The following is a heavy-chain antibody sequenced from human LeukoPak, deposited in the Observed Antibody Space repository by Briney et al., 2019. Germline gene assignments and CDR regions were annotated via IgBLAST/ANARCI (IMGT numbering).Heavy chain of an antibody. CDR3: ARDPNWGSGY. Sequence: GGSLRLSCATPGFTFSSYTMIWVRQAPGKGLEWVSIIGASGGDIHYADSVKGRFSISRDNPKNTLTLQMNSLRVDDTAVYYCARDPNWGSGYWGQGTLVTVSS. CDR1: GFTFSSYT. D-gene: IGHD7-27*01. J-gene: IGHJ4*02. CDR2: IGASGGDI. V-gene: IGHV3-23*01.